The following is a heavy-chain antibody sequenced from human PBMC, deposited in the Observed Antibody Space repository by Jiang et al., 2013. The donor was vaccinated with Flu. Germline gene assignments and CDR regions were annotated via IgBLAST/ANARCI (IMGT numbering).Heavy chain of an antibody. D-gene: IGHD6-19*01. Sequence: LKSRVTISVDTSKNQFSLKLSSVTAADTAVYYCARTLDSSGWGYYFDYWGQGTLVTVSS. J-gene: IGHJ4*02. CDR3: ARTLDSSGWGYYFDY. V-gene: IGHV4-39*07.